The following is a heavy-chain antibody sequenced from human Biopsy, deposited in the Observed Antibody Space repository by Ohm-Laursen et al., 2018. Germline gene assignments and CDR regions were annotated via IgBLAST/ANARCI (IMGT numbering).Heavy chain of an antibody. CDR1: GGSISSSTTYY. Sequence: SDTLSLTCTVSGGSISSSTTYYWAWLRQPPGKGLEWIGSIYNTETTFYNPSLKSRVTISVDTSTNQFSWKVSSVTAADTALYFCARHPTGFWFDPWGHGTLVTVSS. J-gene: IGHJ5*02. CDR3: ARHPTGFWFDP. V-gene: IGHV4-39*01. CDR2: IYNTETT.